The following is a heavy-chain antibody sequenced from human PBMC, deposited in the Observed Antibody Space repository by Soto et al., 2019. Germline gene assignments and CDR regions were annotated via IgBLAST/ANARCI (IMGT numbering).Heavy chain of an antibody. Sequence: SETLSLTCAVYGGSLSGYYWSWIRQPPGKGLEWIGEINHSGSTNYNPSLKSRVTISVDTSKNQFSLKLSSVTAADTAVYYCARDNIAVAGTSPDYWGQGTLVTVSS. CDR3: ARDNIAVAGTSPDY. V-gene: IGHV4-34*01. CDR2: INHSGST. CDR1: GGSLSGYY. J-gene: IGHJ4*02. D-gene: IGHD6-19*01.